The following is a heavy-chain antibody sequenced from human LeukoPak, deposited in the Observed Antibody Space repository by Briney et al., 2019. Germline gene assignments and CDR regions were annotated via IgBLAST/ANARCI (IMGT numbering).Heavy chain of an antibody. J-gene: IGHJ5*01. D-gene: IGHD2-2*01. CDR3: ARVLGVPAAKEYNWFDS. V-gene: IGHV1-18*01. CDR2: ISAYNGNT. Sequence: ASVKVSCKASGYTFTSYGISWVRQAPGQGLEWMGWISAYNGNTNYAQKLQGRVTMTTDTSTSTAYMELRSLRSDDTAVYYCARVLGVPAAKEYNWFDSWGQGTLVTVSS. CDR1: GYTFTSYG.